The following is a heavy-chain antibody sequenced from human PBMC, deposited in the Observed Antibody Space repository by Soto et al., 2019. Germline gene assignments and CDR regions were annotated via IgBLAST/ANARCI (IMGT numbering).Heavy chain of an antibody. D-gene: IGHD3-3*01. V-gene: IGHV4-39*01. CDR2: IYYSGST. Sequence: PSETLSLTCTVTGDSLSSRSYYWGWIRQPPGKGLDLIGSIYYSGSTYSNPSLKSRVTISGDTSKKQFSLKLSSGTAADTAVYYWARGVEYHFWSGYLTPTNWFDPWGQGTLVTVSS. CDR1: GDSLSSRSYY. J-gene: IGHJ5*02. CDR3: ARGVEYHFWSGYLTPTNWFDP.